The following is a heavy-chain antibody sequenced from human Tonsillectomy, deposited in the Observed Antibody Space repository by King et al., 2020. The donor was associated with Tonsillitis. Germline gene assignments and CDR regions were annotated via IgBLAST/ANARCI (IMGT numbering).Heavy chain of an antibody. CDR3: AKGAYCDFLFDRFYDY. CDR1: GFTFDDYA. CDR2: ISWNTGNI. Sequence: VQLVESGGGLVQPGRSLRLSCAASGFTFDDYAMYWVRQAPGKGLEWVSGISWNTGNIGYADSVKGRFTISRDNAKNSLYLQMNSLRPEDTALYYCAKGAYCDFLFDRFYDYWGQGTLVTVSS. V-gene: IGHV3-9*01. D-gene: IGHD4-17*01. J-gene: IGHJ4*02.